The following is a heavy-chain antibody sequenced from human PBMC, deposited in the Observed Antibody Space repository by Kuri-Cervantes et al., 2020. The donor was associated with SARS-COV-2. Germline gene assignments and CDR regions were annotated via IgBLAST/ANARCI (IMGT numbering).Heavy chain of an antibody. CDR1: GGSFSGYY. CDR2: INHSGST. Sequence: SQTLSLTCAVYGGSFSGYYWSWIRQPPGKGLEWIGEINHSGSTNYNPSLKSRVTISVDTSKNQFSLKLGSVTAADTAVYYCARGTPPGGYSYGYTRKYYYYGMDVWGQGTTVTVSS. J-gene: IGHJ6*02. D-gene: IGHD5-18*01. V-gene: IGHV4-34*01. CDR3: ARGTPPGGYSYGYTRKYYYYGMDV.